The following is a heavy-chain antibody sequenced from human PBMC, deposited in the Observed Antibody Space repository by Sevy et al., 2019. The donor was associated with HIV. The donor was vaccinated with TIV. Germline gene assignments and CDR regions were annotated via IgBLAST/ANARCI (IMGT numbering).Heavy chain of an antibody. J-gene: IGHJ5*01. CDR1: GFTFNSYD. CDR2: ISGSGNTI. Sequence: GGSLRLSCAASGFTFNSYDMNWVRRAPGKGLEWISYISGSGNTIYYADSVKGRFTISRDNAKNSLYLQMHSLKGGDTALYYCVRVLWDVLVVPAATPSPWLDSWGQGTLVTVSS. CDR3: VRVLWDVLVVPAATPSPWLDS. V-gene: IGHV3-48*03. D-gene: IGHD3-16*02.